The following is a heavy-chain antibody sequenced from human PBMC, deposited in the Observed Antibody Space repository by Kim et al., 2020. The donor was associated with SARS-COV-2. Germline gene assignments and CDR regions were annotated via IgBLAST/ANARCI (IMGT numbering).Heavy chain of an antibody. V-gene: IGHV3-30-3*01. Sequence: GGSLRLSCAASGVSFDSSAMNWVRQAPGKGLEWVAVISFDGRNKAYADSVEGRFTISVDNSKSTLHLQMNSLRVEDTAVYYCARGNYYESLSLSDYYNGMDVWGQGTTVTVSS. CDR2: ISFDGRNK. CDR3: ARGNYYESLSLSDYYNGMDV. J-gene: IGHJ6*02. CDR1: GVSFDSSA. D-gene: IGHD3-22*01.